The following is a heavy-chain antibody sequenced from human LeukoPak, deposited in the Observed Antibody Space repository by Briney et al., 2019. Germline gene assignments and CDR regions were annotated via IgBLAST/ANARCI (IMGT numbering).Heavy chain of an antibody. V-gene: IGHV3-49*04. D-gene: IGHD6-13*01. CDR1: GYTFGEYG. Sequence: GGSLRLSCIASGYTFGEYGMSWVRQAPGKGLECVGFIRSKAFGATTEYAASVKGRFTMSRDDSERIAYLEMNSLKNEDTAMNYCTRNPLSGSSQNYYYMDVWGKGTTVTVSS. J-gene: IGHJ6*03. CDR3: TRNPLSGSSQNYYYMDV. CDR2: IRSKAFGATT.